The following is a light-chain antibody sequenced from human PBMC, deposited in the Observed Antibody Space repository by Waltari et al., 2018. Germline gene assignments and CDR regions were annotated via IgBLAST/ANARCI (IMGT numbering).Light chain of an antibody. CDR1: SSDVGGYNH. Sequence: QSALTQPASVSGSPGQSITISCTGTSSDVGGYNHVSWYQQHPAKAPKRMIYDVSSRPSGVSNRFFGSKSGNTASLTISGLQAEDEAVYFCSSYSTSLTPYVFGPGTKVTVL. J-gene: IGLJ1*01. CDR3: SSYSTSLTPYV. V-gene: IGLV2-14*03. CDR2: DVS.